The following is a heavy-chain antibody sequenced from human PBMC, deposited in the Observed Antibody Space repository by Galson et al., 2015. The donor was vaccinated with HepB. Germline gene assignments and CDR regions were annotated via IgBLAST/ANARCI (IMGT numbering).Heavy chain of an antibody. V-gene: IGHV1-69*04. CDR3: ARDPPYSSSWYLGSNDAFDI. CDR1: GGTFSSYT. Sequence: SVKVSCKASGGTFSSYTISWVRQAPGQGLEWMGRIIPILGIANYAQKFQGRVTITADKSTSTAYMELSSLRSDDTAVYYCARDPPYSSSWYLGSNDAFDIWGQGTMVTVSS. J-gene: IGHJ3*02. CDR2: IIPILGIA. D-gene: IGHD6-13*01.